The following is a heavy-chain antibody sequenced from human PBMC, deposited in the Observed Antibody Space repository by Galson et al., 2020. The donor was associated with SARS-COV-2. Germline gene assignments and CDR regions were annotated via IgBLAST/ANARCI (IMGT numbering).Heavy chain of an antibody. Sequence: ASVKVSCKASGYTFTGYYMHWVRQAPGQGLEWLGWINPNSGGTNYAQKFQVRVTMTRDTSISIAYMELSRLRSDDTAVYYCARDGTAMVTNGFDIWGQGTMVTVSS. CDR1: GYTFTGYY. J-gene: IGHJ3*02. D-gene: IGHD5-18*01. CDR3: ARDGTAMVTNGFDI. V-gene: IGHV1-2*02. CDR2: INPNSGGT.